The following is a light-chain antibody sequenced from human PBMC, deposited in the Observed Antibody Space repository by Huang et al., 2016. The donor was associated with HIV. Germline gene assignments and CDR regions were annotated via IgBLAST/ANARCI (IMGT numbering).Light chain of an antibody. V-gene: IGKV2-28*01. CDR1: QSLRHRNGLNY. CDR3: MEALQAPYT. Sequence: DAVMTQSPLSLPVPPGEPASISCRSSQSLRHRNGLNYLDWYLQKPGQSPQLLIHLGSSRASGVPDRFSGGGSGKDFSLNISRVEAEDAGIYYCMEALQAPYTFGQGTELEI. J-gene: IGKJ2*01. CDR2: LGS.